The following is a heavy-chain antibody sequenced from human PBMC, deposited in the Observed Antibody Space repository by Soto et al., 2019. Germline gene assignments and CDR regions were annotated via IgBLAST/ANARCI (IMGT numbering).Heavy chain of an antibody. CDR1: CDTISTGGYT. J-gene: IGHJ5*02. Sequence: QLQLQESGSRLVKSSETLSLTCDVSCDTISTGGYTWAWIRKPPRKALELIGNTYHSGNPHYNPFPKRRVIISVDSSKNQFALKVRSVTAADTTVYNCASETYGDYVGYFDPWSQGIQVTVSS. CDR3: ASETYGDYVGYFDP. CDR2: TYHSGNP. D-gene: IGHD4-17*01. V-gene: IGHV4-30-2*01.